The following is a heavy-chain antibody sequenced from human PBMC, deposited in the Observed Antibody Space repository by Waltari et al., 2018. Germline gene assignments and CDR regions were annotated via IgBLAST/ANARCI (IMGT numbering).Heavy chain of an antibody. CDR1: GGSISSSSYY. V-gene: IGHV4-39*07. J-gene: IGHJ6*03. Sequence: QLQLQESGPGLVKPSETLSLTCTVSGGSISSSSYYWGWIRQPPGKGLEWIGSIYYSGSTYYNPSLKSRVTISVDTSKNQFSLKLSSVTAAYTAVYYCARGLRFLEWLSPYYYYYYMDVWGKGTTVTISS. CDR2: IYYSGST. CDR3: ARGLRFLEWLSPYYYYYYMDV. D-gene: IGHD3-3*01.